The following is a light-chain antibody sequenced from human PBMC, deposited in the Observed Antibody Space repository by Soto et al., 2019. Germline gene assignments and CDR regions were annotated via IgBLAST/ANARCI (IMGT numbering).Light chain of an antibody. CDR1: QSVSDY. V-gene: IGKV3-11*01. Sequence: VLTQSPASLSLSPGERATLSFRAGQSVSDYLAWYQQKPGQAPRLLIYDASTRATGIPARFSGSGSGTDFTLTITSLEPEDFAVYYCQQRSNWPPTFGQGTKVDI. CDR3: QQRSNWPPT. CDR2: DAS. J-gene: IGKJ1*01.